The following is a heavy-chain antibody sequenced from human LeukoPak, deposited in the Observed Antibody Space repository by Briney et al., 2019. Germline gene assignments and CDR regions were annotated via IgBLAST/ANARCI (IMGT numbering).Heavy chain of an antibody. CDR3: AKGGYSGSYSAYEFDY. J-gene: IGHJ4*02. V-gene: IGHV3-23*01. Sequence: PGGSLRLSCAASGFTFISYAMSWVRQAPGKGLEWVSAISGSGGSTYYADSVKGRFTISRDNSKNTLYLQMNSLRAEDTAVYYCAKGGYSGSYSAYEFDYWGQGTLVTVSS. CDR1: GFTFISYA. CDR2: ISGSGGST. D-gene: IGHD1-26*01.